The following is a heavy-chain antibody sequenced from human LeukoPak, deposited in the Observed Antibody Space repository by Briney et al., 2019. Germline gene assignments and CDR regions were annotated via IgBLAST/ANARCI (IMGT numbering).Heavy chain of an antibody. CDR1: GGSISSSSYY. CDR2: IYYSGST. CDR3: ARDIPQDTSPWFDP. Sequence: SETLSLTCTVSGGSISSSSYYWGWIRQPPGKGLEWIGSIYYSGSTYYNPSLKSRVTISVDTSKNQFSLKLNSVTAADTAVYYCARDIPQDTSPWFDPWGQGTLVTVSS. J-gene: IGHJ5*02. D-gene: IGHD2-2*01. V-gene: IGHV4-39*07.